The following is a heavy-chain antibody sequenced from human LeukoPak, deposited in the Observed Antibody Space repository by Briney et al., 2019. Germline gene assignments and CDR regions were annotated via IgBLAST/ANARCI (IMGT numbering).Heavy chain of an antibody. CDR1: GFTFSTYG. CDR3: ASPGGWGPFDY. D-gene: IGHD6-19*01. Sequence: GGSLRLSCTASGFTFSTYGMNWVRQAPGKGLEWLSYIGSSGGPIHYADSVKGRFTISRDNARNSLYLQMDSLRAGDTAYYYCASPGGWGPFDYWGQGTLVTVSS. J-gene: IGHJ4*02. CDR2: IGSSGGPI. V-gene: IGHV3-48*03.